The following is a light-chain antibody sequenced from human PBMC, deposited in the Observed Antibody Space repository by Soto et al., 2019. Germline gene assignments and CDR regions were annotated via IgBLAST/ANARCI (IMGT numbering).Light chain of an antibody. CDR1: QSIGTS. CDR2: SAS. CDR3: QQRYTALFT. J-gene: IGKJ3*01. V-gene: IGKV1-39*01. Sequence: DFQMTQSPSSLSASVGDRVSITCRASQSIGTSLNWYQQKPGKAPKLLIYSASTLQGGGPSRFSGSGSGTDFPLTISSLQPEDFATYYCQQRYTALFTFGPGTKVDLK.